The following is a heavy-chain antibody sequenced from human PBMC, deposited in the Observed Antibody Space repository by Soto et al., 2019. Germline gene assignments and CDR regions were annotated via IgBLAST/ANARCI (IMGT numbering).Heavy chain of an antibody. CDR1: GFTVSSNY. Sequence: EVQLVETGGGLIQPGGSLRLSCAASGFTVSSNYMTWVRQAPGKGLEWVSFIYSGGSTYYADSVKGRFTISRDNSKNKLYLQMNSLRAEDTAVYYCVRAPRAGYNNYYFDSWGQGTLVTVSS. CDR3: VRAPRAGYNNYYFDS. CDR2: IYSGGST. V-gene: IGHV3-53*02. D-gene: IGHD4-4*01. J-gene: IGHJ4*02.